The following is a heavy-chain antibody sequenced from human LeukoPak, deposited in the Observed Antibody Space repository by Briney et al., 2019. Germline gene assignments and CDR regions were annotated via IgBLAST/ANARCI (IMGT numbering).Heavy chain of an antibody. CDR2: INHSGST. CDR3: ARYQLSSGWARSYRYFDY. V-gene: IGHV4-34*01. D-gene: IGHD6-19*01. Sequence: SETLSLTCAVYGESFSGYYWSWIRQPPGKGLEWIGEINHSGSTNYNPSLKSRVTISVDTSKNQFSLKLSSVTAADTAVYYCARYQLSSGWARSYRYFDYWGQGTLVTVSS. CDR1: GESFSGYY. J-gene: IGHJ4*02.